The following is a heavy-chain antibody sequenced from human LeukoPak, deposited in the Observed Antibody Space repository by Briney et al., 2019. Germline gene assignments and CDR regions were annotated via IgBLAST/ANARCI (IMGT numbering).Heavy chain of an antibody. Sequence: SETLSLTCTVSGGSISSYYWSWIRQPPGKGLEWIGYIYYSGSTNYSPSLKSRVTISVDTSKNQFSLKLSSVTAADTAVYYCARSTPLADYYDSSGYYTPGYYFDYWGQGTLVTVSS. CDR1: GGSISSYY. J-gene: IGHJ4*02. V-gene: IGHV4-59*01. D-gene: IGHD3-22*01. CDR3: ARSTPLADYYDSSGYYTPGYYFDY. CDR2: IYYSGST.